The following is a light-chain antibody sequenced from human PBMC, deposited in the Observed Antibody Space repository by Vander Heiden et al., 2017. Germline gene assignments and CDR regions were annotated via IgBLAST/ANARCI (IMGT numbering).Light chain of an antibody. CDR3: QQYGISPMST. J-gene: IGKJ2*01. Sequence: EIVLTQSPGTLSLSPGERATLSCRASQSVDNNYLAWYQQKPGQAPRLLIYGASTRATGIPDRFSGRGYGTDFTLTIRRLEPEDFAVYYCQQYGISPMSTFRQGTKLGIK. V-gene: IGKV3-20*01. CDR2: GAS. CDR1: QSVDNNY.